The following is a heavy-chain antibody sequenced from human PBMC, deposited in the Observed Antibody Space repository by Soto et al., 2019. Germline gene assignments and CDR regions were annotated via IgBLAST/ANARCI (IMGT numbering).Heavy chain of an antibody. Sequence: SLKLSCKAPLGTFSSYASSWLRQAPGQGLEWMGGIIPIFGTANYAQKFQGRVTITADESTSTAYMELSSLRSEDTAVYFCASYWDIVVGPAALEVSNYHYGMHGWG. CDR1: LGTFSSYA. CDR3: ASYWDIVVGPAALEVSNYHYGMHG. V-gene: IGHV1-69*13. D-gene: IGHD2-2*01. CDR2: IIPIFGTA. J-gene: IGHJ6*02.